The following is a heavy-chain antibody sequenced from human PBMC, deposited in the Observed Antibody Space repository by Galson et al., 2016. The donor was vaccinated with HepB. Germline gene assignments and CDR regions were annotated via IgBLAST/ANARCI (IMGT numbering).Heavy chain of an antibody. CDR1: GFIFSHYG. D-gene: IGHD3-16*01. CDR3: ARGSDYVWGSLSYFDY. V-gene: IGHV3-33*01. J-gene: IGHJ4*02. CDR2: MWFDGSNK. Sequence: SLRLSCAASGFIFSHYGMHWVRQAPGEGLEWVAVMWFDGSNKNYADSVKGRFTISRDNSKNTLYLQMNSLRAEDTAVYYCARGSDYVWGSLSYFDYWGQGTLVTVSS.